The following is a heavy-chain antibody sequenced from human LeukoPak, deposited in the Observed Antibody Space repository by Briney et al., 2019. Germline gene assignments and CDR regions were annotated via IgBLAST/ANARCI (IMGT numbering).Heavy chain of an antibody. V-gene: IGHV1-2*02. CDR3: ARGPSIESSSWYFGGYYYYMDV. D-gene: IGHD6-13*01. Sequence: EASVKVSCKASGYTFTGYYMHWVRQAPGQGLEWMGWINPNSGGTNYAQKFQGRVTMTRDTSISTAYMELSRLRSDDTAVYYCARGPSIESSSWYFGGYYYYMDVWGKGTTVTISS. CDR2: INPNSGGT. J-gene: IGHJ6*03. CDR1: GYTFTGYY.